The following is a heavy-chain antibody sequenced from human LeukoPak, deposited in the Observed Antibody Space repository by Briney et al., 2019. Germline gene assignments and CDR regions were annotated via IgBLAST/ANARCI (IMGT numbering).Heavy chain of an antibody. J-gene: IGHJ2*01. CDR3: ARIYLHYGDYVPTPYWYFDL. V-gene: IGHV4-39*07. Sequence: SETLSLTCTVSGGSISSSSYYWGWIRQPPGKGLEWIGEINHSGSTNYNPSLKSRVTISVDTSKNQFSLKLSSVTAADTAVYYCARIYLHYGDYVPTPYWYFDLWGRGTLVTVSS. D-gene: IGHD4-17*01. CDR2: INHSGST. CDR1: GGSISSSSYY.